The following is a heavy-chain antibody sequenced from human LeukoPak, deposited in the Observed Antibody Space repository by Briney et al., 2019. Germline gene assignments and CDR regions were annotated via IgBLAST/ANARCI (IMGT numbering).Heavy chain of an antibody. CDR3: ATGYSSSSNWFDP. Sequence: SETLFLTCTVSGGSISSSSYYWGWIRQPPGKGLEWIGSIYYSGSTNYNPSLKSRVTISVDTSKNQFSLKLSSVTAADTAVYYCATGYSSSSNWFDPWGQGTLVTVSS. J-gene: IGHJ5*02. D-gene: IGHD6-13*01. V-gene: IGHV4-39*07. CDR1: GGSISSSSYY. CDR2: IYYSGST.